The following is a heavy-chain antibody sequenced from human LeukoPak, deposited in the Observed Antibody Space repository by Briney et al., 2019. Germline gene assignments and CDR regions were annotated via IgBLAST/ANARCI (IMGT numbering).Heavy chain of an antibody. CDR2: IYYSGST. CDR1: GGSISSGGYS. J-gene: IGHJ3*02. CDR3: ARDGRWLQLLDAFDI. Sequence: SETLSLTCAVSGGSISSGGYSWSWIRQPPGKGLEWIGYIYYSGSTYYNPSLKSRVTISVDTSKNQFSLKLSSVTAADTAVYYCARDGRWLQLLDAFDIWGQGTMVTVSS. V-gene: IGHV4-30-4*07. D-gene: IGHD5-24*01.